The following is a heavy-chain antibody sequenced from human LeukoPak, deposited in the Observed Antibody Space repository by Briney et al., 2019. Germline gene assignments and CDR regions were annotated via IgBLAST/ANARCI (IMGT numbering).Heavy chain of an antibody. CDR1: GFIVSNYE. Sequence: GGSLRLSCVASGFIVSNYEMNWVRQAPGKGLEWISFIASDGSIEYADSVKGRFTISRDNVKNSLYLQMNSLRAEDTAVYYCARGRDSSSSYPGYWGQGTLVTVSS. CDR2: IASDGSI. CDR3: ARGRDSSSSYPGY. V-gene: IGHV3-48*03. J-gene: IGHJ4*02. D-gene: IGHD6-6*01.